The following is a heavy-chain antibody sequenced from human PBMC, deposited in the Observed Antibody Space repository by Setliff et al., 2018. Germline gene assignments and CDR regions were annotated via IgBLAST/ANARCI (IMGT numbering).Heavy chain of an antibody. CDR3: ARAHSSTLSVHDY. CDR2: ISWNSGSI. D-gene: IGHD2-2*01. J-gene: IGHJ4*02. Sequence: GGSLRLSCAASGFTFDDYAMHWVRQAPGKGLEWVSGISWNSGSIGYADSVKGRFTISRDNAKNSLYLQMNSLRAEDTALYYGARAHSSTLSVHDYWGQGTLVTVSS. V-gene: IGHV3-9*01. CDR1: GFTFDDYA.